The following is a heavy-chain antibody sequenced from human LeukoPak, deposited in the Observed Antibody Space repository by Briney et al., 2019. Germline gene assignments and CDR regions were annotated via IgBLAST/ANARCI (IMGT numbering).Heavy chain of an antibody. D-gene: IGHD3-10*01. CDR3: VRDFRPDYYGSGSYFDY. Sequence: SETLSLTCTVSGGSISSSRYYWGWLRQPPGKGLEGIGSIYYSGSTYYNPSLKSRVTISVDTSKNQFSLKLSSVTAADTAVYYCVRDFRPDYYGSGSYFDYWGQGTLVTVSS. J-gene: IGHJ4*02. CDR1: GGSISSSRYY. V-gene: IGHV4-39*07. CDR2: IYYSGST.